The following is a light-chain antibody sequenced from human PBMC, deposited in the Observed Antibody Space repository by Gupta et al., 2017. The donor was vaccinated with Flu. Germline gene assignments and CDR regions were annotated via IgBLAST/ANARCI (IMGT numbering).Light chain of an antibody. CDR1: QTLNNN. Sequence: DIQMTQSPSSLSASVGDRVTITCRASQTLNNNVNWYQQKPGKAPKALIYAASSLQSGVPPRFSGSGFGTHFTLTISSLQPEDFATYFCQQSYDSPLTFGGGTKVEIK. J-gene: IGKJ4*01. CDR2: AAS. CDR3: QQSYDSPLT. V-gene: IGKV1-39*01.